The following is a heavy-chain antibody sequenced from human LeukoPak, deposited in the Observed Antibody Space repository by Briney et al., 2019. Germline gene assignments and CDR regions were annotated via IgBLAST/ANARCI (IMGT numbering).Heavy chain of an antibody. D-gene: IGHD5-12*01. CDR1: GLTFSSYS. Sequence: GASLTLSCAASGLTFSSYSMLWVRQPPGKGLEWVAVIWYDGSNKFYGDSGQGRFTISRDNSKTTVYLQMNSLRAEDTAVYYCVRDPYEAYWGQGTLVTVSS. J-gene: IGHJ4*02. CDR2: IWYDGSNK. V-gene: IGHV3-33*01. CDR3: VRDPYEAY.